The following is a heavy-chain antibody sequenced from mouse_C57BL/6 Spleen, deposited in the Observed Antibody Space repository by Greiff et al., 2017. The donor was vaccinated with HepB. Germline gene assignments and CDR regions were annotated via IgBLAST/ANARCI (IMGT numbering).Heavy chain of an antibody. CDR3: AREAYYSNPYFDV. V-gene: IGHV1-54*01. CDR2: INPGSGGT. J-gene: IGHJ1*03. CDR1: GYAFTNYL. Sequence: QVQLQQSGAELVRPGTSVKVSCKASGYAFTNYLIEWVKQRPGQGLEWIGVINPGSGGTNYNEKFKGKATLTADKSSSTAYMQLSSLTSEDSAVYFCAREAYYSNPYFDVWGTGTTVTVSS. D-gene: IGHD2-5*01.